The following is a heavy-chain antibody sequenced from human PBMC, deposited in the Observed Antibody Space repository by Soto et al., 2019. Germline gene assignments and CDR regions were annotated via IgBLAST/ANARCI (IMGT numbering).Heavy chain of an antibody. CDR3: AKERSDIAAAGSFFYFDY. D-gene: IGHD6-13*01. CDR1: GFTFSSYG. V-gene: IGHV3-30*18. Sequence: QVQLVESGGGVVQPGRSLRLSCAASGFTFSSYGMHWVRQAPGKGLEWVAVISYDGSNKYYADSVKGRFTISRDNSKNTLYMQMNSRRAEDTAVYYCAKERSDIAAAGSFFYFDYWGQGTLVTVSS. CDR2: ISYDGSNK. J-gene: IGHJ4*02.